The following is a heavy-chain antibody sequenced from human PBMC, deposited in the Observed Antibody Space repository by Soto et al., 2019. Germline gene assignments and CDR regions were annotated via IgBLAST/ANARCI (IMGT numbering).Heavy chain of an antibody. D-gene: IGHD4-17*01. CDR3: ASGRTTALDY. V-gene: IGHV4-30-2*01. Sequence: QLQLQESGSGLVKPSQTLSLTCAVSGGSISSGGYSWSWIRQPPGKGLEWIGYIYHSGSTHYNPSLKTRATISVDRSKTQFPLKLSSVPAADTAVYYCASGRTTALDYWGQGTLVTVSS. J-gene: IGHJ4*02. CDR1: GGSISSGGYS. CDR2: IYHSGST.